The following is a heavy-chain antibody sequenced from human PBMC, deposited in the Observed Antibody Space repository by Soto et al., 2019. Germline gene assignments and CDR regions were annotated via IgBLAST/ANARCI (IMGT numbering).Heavy chain of an antibody. J-gene: IGHJ4*02. CDR2: IYYSGST. CDR3: ARGNDLGGYFDY. V-gene: IGHV4-39*01. Sequence: SETLSLTCTVSGGSISSSSYYWGWIRQPPGKGLEWIGSIYYSGSTYYNPSLKSRVTISVDTSKNQFSLKLSSVTAADTAVYYCARGNDLGGYFDYWGQGTLVTVSS. D-gene: IGHD3-16*01. CDR1: GGSISSSSYY.